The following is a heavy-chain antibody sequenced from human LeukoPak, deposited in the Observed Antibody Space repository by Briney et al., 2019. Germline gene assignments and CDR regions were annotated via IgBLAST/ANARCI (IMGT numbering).Heavy chain of an antibody. CDR2: INHSGST. CDR1: GGSFSGYY. D-gene: IGHD3-9*01. Sequence: SETLSLTCAVYGGSFSGYYWSWIRQPPGKGLEWTGEINHSGSTNYNPSLKSRVTISVDTSKNQFSLKLSSVTAADTAVYYCARGVRGRYFDWLFKYYFDYWGQGTLVTVSS. CDR3: ARGVRGRYFDWLFKYYFDY. V-gene: IGHV4-34*01. J-gene: IGHJ4*02.